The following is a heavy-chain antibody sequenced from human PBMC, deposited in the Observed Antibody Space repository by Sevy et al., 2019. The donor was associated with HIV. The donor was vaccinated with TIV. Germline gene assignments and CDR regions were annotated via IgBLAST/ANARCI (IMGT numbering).Heavy chain of an antibody. J-gene: IGHJ4*02. CDR3: ARDRAYSALDY. CDR2: INEDGSRL. Sequence: GGSLRLSCVASGFTFSDSWMTWVRQAPGKGLERIAFINEDGSRLGYVDSVRGRFTIYRENTKNSLYLQMNSLRAEDTAVYFCARDRAYSALDYWGQGTLVTVYS. V-gene: IGHV3-7*01. CDR1: GFTFSDSW. D-gene: IGHD5-18*01.